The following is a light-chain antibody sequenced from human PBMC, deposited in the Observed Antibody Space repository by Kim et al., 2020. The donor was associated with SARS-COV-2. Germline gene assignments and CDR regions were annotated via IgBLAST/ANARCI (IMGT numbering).Light chain of an antibody. J-gene: IGLJ3*02. V-gene: IGLV3-19*01. CDR2: GQN. Sequence: SSELTQDPAVSVALGQTVRITCQGDSLRSYYASWYQQRPGQAPVLVIYGQNNRPSGIPDRFSGSGSGNTASLTITGAQAEDEADYYCNCGGSSGHEPWVFGGGSRRTVL. CDR1: SLRSYY. CDR3: NCGGSSGHEPWV.